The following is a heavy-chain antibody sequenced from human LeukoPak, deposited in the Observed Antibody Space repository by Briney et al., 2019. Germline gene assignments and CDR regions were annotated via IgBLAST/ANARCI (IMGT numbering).Heavy chain of an antibody. CDR1: GGSISSYY. J-gene: IGHJ4*02. D-gene: IGHD3-3*01. CDR3: ARQGYGREGFYDY. CDR2: IYYSGST. Sequence: PSETLSLTRTVSGGSISSYYWSWIRQPPGKGLEWIGYIYYSGSTNYNPSLKSRVTISVDTSKNQFSLKLSSVTAADTAVYYCARQGYGREGFYDYWGQGTLVTVSS. V-gene: IGHV4-59*08.